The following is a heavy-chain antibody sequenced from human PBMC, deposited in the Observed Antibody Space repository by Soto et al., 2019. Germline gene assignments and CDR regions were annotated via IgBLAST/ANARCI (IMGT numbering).Heavy chain of an antibody. J-gene: IGHJ4*02. CDR3: TRLQYYYDSSGPYFFDY. D-gene: IGHD3-22*01. V-gene: IGHV4-4*02. CDR1: GDSISSSNW. Sequence: SETLSLTCAVSGDSISSSNWWSWVHQPPGKRLEWIGEIYHSGSTHYNPSLKSRVTISVDRSKSQFSLRLSSVTAADTAVYYWTRLQYYYDSSGPYFFDYWGQGTLVTVSS. CDR2: IYHSGST.